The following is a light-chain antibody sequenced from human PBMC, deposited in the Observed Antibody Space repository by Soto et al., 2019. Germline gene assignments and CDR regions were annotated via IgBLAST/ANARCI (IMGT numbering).Light chain of an antibody. CDR1: QTISSW. V-gene: IGKV1-5*01. CDR2: DAS. Sequence: DIQMTQSPFTLSASVGDRVTITCRASQTISSWLAWYQQIPGKAPKLLIYDASNLESGVTSRFSGSGSGTEFTLTISSLQPEDFAVYYCQQYENYWTFGQGTKVEIK. J-gene: IGKJ1*01. CDR3: QQYENYWT.